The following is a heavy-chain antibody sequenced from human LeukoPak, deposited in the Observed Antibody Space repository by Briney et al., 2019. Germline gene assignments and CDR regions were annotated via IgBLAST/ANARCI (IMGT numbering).Heavy chain of an antibody. V-gene: IGHV1-69*13. Sequence: GASVKVSCKASGGTFSSHGISWVRQAPGQGLEWMGRIIPIFDTSNYAQKFQGRVTITADESTSTAYMELSSLRSEDTAVYYCAREGPWYDGNTGNAFDIWGQGAMVTVSS. CDR2: IIPIFDTS. CDR1: GGTFSSHG. CDR3: AREGPWYDGNTGNAFDI. J-gene: IGHJ3*02. D-gene: IGHD4-23*01.